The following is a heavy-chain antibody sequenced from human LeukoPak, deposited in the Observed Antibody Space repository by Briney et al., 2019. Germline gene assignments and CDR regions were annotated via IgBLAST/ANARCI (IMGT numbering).Heavy chain of an antibody. CDR2: IIPILGIA. CDR3: ARGNIVVVTASRGNWFDP. V-gene: IGHV1-69*04. D-gene: IGHD2-21*02. Sequence: GASVKVSCKASGGTFSSYAISWVRQAPGQGLEWMGRIIPILGIANYAQKFQGRVTIAADKSTSTAYMELSSLRSEDTAVYYCARGNIVVVTASRGNWFDPWGQGTLVTVSS. CDR1: GGTFSSYA. J-gene: IGHJ5*02.